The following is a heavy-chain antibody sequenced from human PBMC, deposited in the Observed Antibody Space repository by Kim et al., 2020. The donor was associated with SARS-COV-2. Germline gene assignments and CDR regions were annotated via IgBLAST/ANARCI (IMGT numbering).Heavy chain of an antibody. V-gene: IGHV3-23*01. J-gene: IGHJ4*01. CDR2: IGGRLGPT. CDR1: GFTFRNAG. D-gene: IGHD3-10*01. Sequence: GGSLRLSCAASGFTFRNAGMRWLRQAPGKGLEWVSGIGGRLGPTMDADSAKCLCSISIYNSNNTVLLQMSSMRVETTDIAVCANSYDTFWTFEYWGHGT. CDR3: ANSYDTFWTFEY.